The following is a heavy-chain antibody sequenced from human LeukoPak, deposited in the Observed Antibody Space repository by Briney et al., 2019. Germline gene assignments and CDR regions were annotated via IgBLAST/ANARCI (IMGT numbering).Heavy chain of an antibody. CDR2: ISSSGSTI. CDR1: GFTFSDYY. CDR3: ARPPLYDAFDI. V-gene: IGHV3-11*01. Sequence: GGSLRLSCAASGFTFSDYYMSWIRQAPGKGLEWVSYISSSGSTIYYADSVKGRFTISRDNAKNSLYLQMNGVRAEDTAVYYCARPPLYDAFDIWGQGTMVTVSS. J-gene: IGHJ3*02.